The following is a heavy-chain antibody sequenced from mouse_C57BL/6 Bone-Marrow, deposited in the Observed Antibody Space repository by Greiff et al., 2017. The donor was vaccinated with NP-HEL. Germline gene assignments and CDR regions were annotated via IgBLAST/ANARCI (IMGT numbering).Heavy chain of an antibody. J-gene: IGHJ1*03. CDR3: ARERWAWYVDV. CDR2: IHPNSGST. V-gene: IGHV1-64*01. CDR1: GYTFTSYW. D-gene: IGHD1-1*02. Sequence: VQLQQSGAELVKPGASVKLSCKASGYTFTSYWMHWVKQRPGQGLEWIGMIHPNSGSTNYNEKFKSKATLTVDKSSSTAYMQLSSLTSEDSAVYYGARERWAWYVDVWGTGTTVTVSS.